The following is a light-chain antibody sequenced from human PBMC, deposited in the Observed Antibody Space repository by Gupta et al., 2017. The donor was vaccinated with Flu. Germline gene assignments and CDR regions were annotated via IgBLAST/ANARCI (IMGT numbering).Light chain of an antibody. CDR3: QQYESLPLFT. CDR1: HDIKNF. J-gene: IGKJ4*01. CDR2: DAS. V-gene: IGKV1-33*01. Sequence: DIQMTQSPSSLSASIGDRVTITCRASHDIKNFLNWYQQKPGTAPNLLIYDASNLETEVPSRFSGSGSGTEFTFTINSLQPEDIAAYYCQQYESLPLFTFGGGTRVEIK.